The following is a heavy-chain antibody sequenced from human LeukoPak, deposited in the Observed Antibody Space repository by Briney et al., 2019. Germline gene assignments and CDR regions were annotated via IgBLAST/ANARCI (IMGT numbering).Heavy chain of an antibody. CDR1: GFTFSGSA. CDR3: AKDRVGVVVPAAEFDY. Sequence: GGSLRLSCAASGFTFSGSAMHWVRQAPGKGLEWVSAISGSGGSTYYADSVKGRFTISRDNSKNTLYLQMNSLRAEDTAVYYCAKDRVGVVVPAAEFDYWGQGTLVTVSS. V-gene: IGHV3-23*01. D-gene: IGHD2-2*01. CDR2: ISGSGGST. J-gene: IGHJ4*02.